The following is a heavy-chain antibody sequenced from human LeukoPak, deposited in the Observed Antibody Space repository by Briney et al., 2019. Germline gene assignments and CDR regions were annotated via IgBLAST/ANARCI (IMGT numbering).Heavy chain of an antibody. D-gene: IGHD3-10*01. CDR3: VKDRTGTYTLDY. J-gene: IGHJ4*02. Sequence: GGSLRLSCAASGFTFRSYAMHWVRQAPGKGLEWVAFISDDGSRQHYADSVKGRFTISRDNSKNTLNLQMNSLRAEDTAVYYCVKDRTGTYTLDYWGQGTLVTVSS. V-gene: IGHV3-30-3*01. CDR2: ISDDGSRQ. CDR1: GFTFRSYA.